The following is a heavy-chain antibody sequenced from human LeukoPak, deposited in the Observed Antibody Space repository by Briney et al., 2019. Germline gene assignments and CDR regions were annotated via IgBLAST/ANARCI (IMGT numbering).Heavy chain of an antibody. Sequence: PSETLSLTCTVSGYSINSAYYWGWIRQPPGKGLEWIGSMYHSGSTYYNPSLQSRVTISVDTSKNQFSLKLSSVTAADTAVYYCARGRPDGSGSYYKFDPWGQGTLVTVSS. V-gene: IGHV4-38-2*02. D-gene: IGHD3-10*01. CDR2: MYHSGST. J-gene: IGHJ5*02. CDR3: ARGRPDGSGSYYKFDP. CDR1: GYSINSAYY.